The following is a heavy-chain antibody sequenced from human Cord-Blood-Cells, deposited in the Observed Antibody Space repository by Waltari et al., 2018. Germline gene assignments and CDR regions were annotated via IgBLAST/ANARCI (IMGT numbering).Heavy chain of an antibody. Sequence: QLQLQESGPGLVKPSETLSLTCTVSGGSISSSSYYWGWIRQPPGKGLEWIGSIYYSGSTCYNPSLKSRVTIAVDTSKNQFSLKLSAVTAADTAVYYCASLGGSSGWYDYWGQGTLVTVSS. CDR3: ASLGGSSGWYDY. CDR2: IYYSGST. CDR1: GGSISSSSYY. D-gene: IGHD6-19*01. J-gene: IGHJ4*02. V-gene: IGHV4-39*01.